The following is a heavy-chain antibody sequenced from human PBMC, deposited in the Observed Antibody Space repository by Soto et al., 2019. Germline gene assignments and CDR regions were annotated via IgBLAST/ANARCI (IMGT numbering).Heavy chain of an antibody. Sequence: ASVKVSCKASGYTFTGYYMHWVRQAPGQGLEWMGWINPNSGGTNYAQKFQGRVTMTRDTSISTAYMELSRLRSDDTAVYYCARADTTPITIFGVVITPDYWGQGTLVTVSS. CDR1: GYTFTGYY. CDR2: INPNSGGT. J-gene: IGHJ4*02. CDR3: ARADTTPITIFGVVITPDY. D-gene: IGHD3-3*01. V-gene: IGHV1-2*02.